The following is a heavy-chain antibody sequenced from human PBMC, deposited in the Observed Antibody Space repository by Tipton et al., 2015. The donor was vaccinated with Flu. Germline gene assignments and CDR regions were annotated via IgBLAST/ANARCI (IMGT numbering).Heavy chain of an antibody. Sequence: QMQLVQSGAEVKKPGASVKVSCKASGYTFTSYYMHWVRQAPGQGLEWMGIINPSGGSTSYAQKFQGRATMTRDTSTSTVYMELSSLRSEDTAVYYCARTHYDSSVYSQRSFDYWGQGTLVTVSS. D-gene: IGHD3-22*01. CDR2: INPSGGST. CDR3: ARTHYDSSVYSQRSFDY. V-gene: IGHV1-46*01. CDR1: GYTFTSYY. J-gene: IGHJ4*02.